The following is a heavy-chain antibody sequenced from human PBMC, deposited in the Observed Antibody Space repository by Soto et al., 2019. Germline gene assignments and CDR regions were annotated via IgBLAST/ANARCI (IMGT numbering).Heavy chain of an antibody. J-gene: IGHJ4*02. CDR1: GFTFSSYA. CDR2: ISGSGGST. Sequence: GGSLRLSCAASGFTFSSYAMSWVRQAPGKGLEWVSAISGSGGSTYYADSVKGRFTISRDNSKNTLYLQMNSLRAEDTAVYYCARRYCTNGVCYPFDYWGQGTLVTVSS. D-gene: IGHD2-8*01. V-gene: IGHV3-23*01. CDR3: ARRYCTNGVCYPFDY.